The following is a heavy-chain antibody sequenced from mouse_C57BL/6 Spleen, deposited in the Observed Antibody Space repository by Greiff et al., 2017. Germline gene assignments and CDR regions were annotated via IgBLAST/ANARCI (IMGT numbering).Heavy chain of an antibody. J-gene: IGHJ3*01. Sequence: QVQLKQPGAELVRPGSSVKLSCKASGYTFTSYWMHWVKQRPIQGLEWIGNIDPSDSETHYNQKFKDKATLTVDKSSSTAYMQLSSLTSEDSAVYYCARGYGSSYLFAYWGQGTLVTVSA. CDR3: ARGYGSSYLFAY. D-gene: IGHD1-1*01. V-gene: IGHV1-52*01. CDR1: GYTFTSYW. CDR2: IDPSDSET.